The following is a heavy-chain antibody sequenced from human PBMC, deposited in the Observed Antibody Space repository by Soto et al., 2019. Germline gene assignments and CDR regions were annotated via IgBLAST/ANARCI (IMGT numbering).Heavy chain of an antibody. D-gene: IGHD6-13*01. CDR1: GFTFSTYA. V-gene: IGHV3-21*02. J-gene: IGHJ4*02. CDR2: ITRTGNYI. Sequence: EVQLVESGGGLVQPGGSLRLSCTAYGFTFSTYAMNWVRQAPGKGLEWVSSITRTGNYIYYADSLKGRFTISRDNAKNSLYLEMNNLRAEDTAVYFCVRGTYSRRPDEGEFWGQGTLLTVSS. CDR3: VRGTYSRRPDEGEF.